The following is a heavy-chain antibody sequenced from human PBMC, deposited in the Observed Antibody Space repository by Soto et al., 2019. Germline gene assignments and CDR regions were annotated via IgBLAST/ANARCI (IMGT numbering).Heavy chain of an antibody. CDR1: GGSISSSSYY. Sequence: SETLSLTCTVSGGSISSSSYYWSWLRQYPGKGLEWIGFIYYSGGTYYNPSLQSRVAISIDTSKNQFSLKLSSVTAADTAVYYCARDPNPIFFSWGQGTQVTVSS. J-gene: IGHJ5*02. CDR2: IYYSGGT. CDR3: ARDPNPIFFS. D-gene: IGHD3-3*01. V-gene: IGHV4-31*03.